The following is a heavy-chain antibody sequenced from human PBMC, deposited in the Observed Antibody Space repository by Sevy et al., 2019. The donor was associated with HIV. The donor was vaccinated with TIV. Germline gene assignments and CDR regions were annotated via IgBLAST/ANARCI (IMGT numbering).Heavy chain of an antibody. D-gene: IGHD6-25*01. CDR2: IRTKLNGYST. Sequence: GGSLRLSCAASGVTFSDSAVHWVRQAPGKGLEWVGLIRTKLNGYSTVYAASVKGRFTISRDDSKNTAYLQMDSVPTEDTGIYYCTTFFPADVGSWGQGTLVTVSS. CDR1: GVTFSDSA. V-gene: IGHV3-73*01. CDR3: TTFFPADVGS. J-gene: IGHJ5*02.